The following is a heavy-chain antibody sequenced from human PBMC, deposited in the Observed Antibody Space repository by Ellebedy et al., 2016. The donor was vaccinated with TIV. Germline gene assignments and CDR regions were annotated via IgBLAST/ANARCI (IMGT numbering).Heavy chain of an antibody. CDR3: ARDRIVGATSYGF. Sequence: GESLKISCAASGFTFSGFGIHWVRQAPGKGLEWVSSIGGISSYMYYADSVRGRFTISRDNAKNSLYLQMNSLRVEDTAVYYCARDRIVGATSYGFWGQGALVTVSS. CDR1: GFTFSGFG. V-gene: IGHV3-21*06. CDR2: IGGISSYM. D-gene: IGHD1-26*01. J-gene: IGHJ4*02.